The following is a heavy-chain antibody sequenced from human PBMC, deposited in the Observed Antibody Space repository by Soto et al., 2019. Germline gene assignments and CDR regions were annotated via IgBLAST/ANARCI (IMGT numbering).Heavy chain of an antibody. CDR3: ARGEYSYGRYYYYGMDV. V-gene: IGHV1-69*13. D-gene: IGHD5-18*01. J-gene: IGHJ6*02. CDR1: GGTFSSYA. Sequence: GASVKVSCKASGGTFSSYAISWVRQAPGQGLEWMGGIIPIFGTANYAQKFKGRVTITADESTSTAYMELSSLRTEDTAENYCARGEYSYGRYYYYGMDVWGQGTTVTVSS. CDR2: IIPIFGTA.